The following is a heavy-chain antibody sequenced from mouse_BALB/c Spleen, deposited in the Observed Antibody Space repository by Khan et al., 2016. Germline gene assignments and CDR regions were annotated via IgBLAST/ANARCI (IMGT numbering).Heavy chain of an antibody. D-gene: IGHD4-1*01. Sequence: EVKLLESGGGLVQPGGSLKLSCAASGFDFSRYWMSWVRQAPGKGLEWIGEINPDSSTINYTPSLKDKFIISRDNAKNTLYLQMSKVRTEDTALYYCARQNGTEAMDYWGQGTSVTVSS. CDR2: INPDSSTI. CDR1: GFDFSRYW. CDR3: ARQNGTEAMDY. J-gene: IGHJ4*01. V-gene: IGHV4-1*02.